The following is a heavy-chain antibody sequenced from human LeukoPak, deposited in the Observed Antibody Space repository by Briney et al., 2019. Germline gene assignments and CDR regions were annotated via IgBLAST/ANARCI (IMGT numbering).Heavy chain of an antibody. CDR1: GFTLSTYE. Sequence: GGSLRLSCAASGFTLSTYEMSWVRQAPGKGLEWVSAISGSGGNTYYADSVKGRFTISRDHSKNTLNMQMNSLRAEDTAVYYCARDQIGYCSSTSCFQGFDPWGQGSLVTVSS. J-gene: IGHJ5*02. CDR2: ISGSGGNT. V-gene: IGHV3-23*01. D-gene: IGHD2-2*01. CDR3: ARDQIGYCSSTSCFQGFDP.